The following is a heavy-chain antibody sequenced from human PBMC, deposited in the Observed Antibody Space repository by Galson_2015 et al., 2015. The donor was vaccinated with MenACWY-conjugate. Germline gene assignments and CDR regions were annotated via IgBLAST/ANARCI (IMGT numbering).Heavy chain of an antibody. V-gene: IGHV1-58*02. CDR1: GFTFISSA. D-gene: IGHD2-2*01. J-gene: IGHJ2*01. Sequence: ASGFTFISSAMQWVRQARGQRLEWMVWVAVGSGNTNYAQKFQERVAITRDVSTSTAFMELSSLRSEDTAVYYCAVKRSRDWYFDLWGRGTLVTVSS. CDR2: VAVGSGNT. CDR3: AVKRSRDWYFDL.